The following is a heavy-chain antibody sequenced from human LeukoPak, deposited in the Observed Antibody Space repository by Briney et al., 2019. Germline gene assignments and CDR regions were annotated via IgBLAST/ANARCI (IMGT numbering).Heavy chain of an antibody. CDR1: GGSISSYF. V-gene: IGHV4-4*07. Sequence: PSETLSLTCNVSGGSISSYFWSWIRQPAGQGLEWIGRIYISGSTNYNPSLKSRVTMSVDTSKNQFSLKLSSVTAADTAVYYCARAFGPNDAFDIWGQGTMVTVSS. CDR2: IYISGST. J-gene: IGHJ3*02. D-gene: IGHD2/OR15-2a*01. CDR3: ARAFGPNDAFDI.